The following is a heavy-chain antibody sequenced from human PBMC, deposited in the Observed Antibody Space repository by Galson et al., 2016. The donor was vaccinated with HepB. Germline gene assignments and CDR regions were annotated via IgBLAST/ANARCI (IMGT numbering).Heavy chain of an antibody. V-gene: IGHV3-23*01. CDR3: AKAHYDILTGYWPYFDY. CDR2: ISGSGGST. J-gene: IGHJ4*02. Sequence: SLRLSCAASGFTSRSYAMSWVRQAPGKGLEWVSGISGSGGSTYYADSVKGRITISRDNSKNTLYLQMNSLRVEDTAVYYCAKAHYDILTGYWPYFDYWGQGTLVTVSS. CDR1: GFTSRSYA. D-gene: IGHD3-9*01.